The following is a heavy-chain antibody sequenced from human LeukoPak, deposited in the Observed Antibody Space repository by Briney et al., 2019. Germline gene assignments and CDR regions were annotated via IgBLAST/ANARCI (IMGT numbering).Heavy chain of an antibody. D-gene: IGHD3-22*01. Sequence: SETLSLTCTVSGGSIISTDDYWGWIRQPPGKGPEWIGSIYYTGSTYHNPSLKSRVTISEDPSKNQFSLKLRSVTAADTAVYYCARELAGDSSGYYYGGGPIDYWGQGTLVTVSS. CDR3: ARELAGDSSGYYYGGGPIDY. CDR2: IYYTGST. J-gene: IGHJ4*02. CDR1: GGSIISTDDY. V-gene: IGHV4-39*07.